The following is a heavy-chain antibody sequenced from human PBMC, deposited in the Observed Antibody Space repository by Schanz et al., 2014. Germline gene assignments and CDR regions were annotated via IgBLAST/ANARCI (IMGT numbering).Heavy chain of an antibody. D-gene: IGHD1-26*01. CDR3: ARESSTDIGLVQGADFAH. CDR2: VPFDGSQK. J-gene: IGHJ4*02. Sequence: QVQLVESGGGVVQPGRSLRLSCAASGFTFSSYALHWVRQAPGKGLEWVAFVPFDGSQKFYADSVKGRFTISRDNSKNSVQLQMKSMRPADTAVYYGARESSTDIGLVQGADFAHWGQGTLVAVSA. V-gene: IGHV3-30*04. CDR1: GFTFSSYA.